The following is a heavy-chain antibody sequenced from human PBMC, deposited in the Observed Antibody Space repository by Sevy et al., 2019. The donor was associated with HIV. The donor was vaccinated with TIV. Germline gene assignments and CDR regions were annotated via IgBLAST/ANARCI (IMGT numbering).Heavy chain of an antibody. J-gene: IGHJ4*02. Sequence: SETLSLTCTVSGGPISGSYWSWIRQSAGKGLAWIGRIYPSGNTNYNPSLKSRVTMSVDTSKNPFPLKLTSVTAADTAAYYCAREDSSTWCFHFWGQGTLVTVSS. CDR3: AREDSSTWCFHF. D-gene: IGHD6-13*01. V-gene: IGHV4-4*07. CDR1: GGPISGSY. CDR2: IYPSGNT.